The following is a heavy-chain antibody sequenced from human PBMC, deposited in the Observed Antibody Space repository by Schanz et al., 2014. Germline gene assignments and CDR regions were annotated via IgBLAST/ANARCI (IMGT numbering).Heavy chain of an antibody. CDR1: GFTFRSYD. J-gene: IGHJ2*01. V-gene: IGHV3-23*04. Sequence: EVQLVESGGGLAQPGGSLRLSCAASGFTFRSYDMSWVRQAPGKGLEWVSAISDSGGTTYYADSVKGRFTISRDNSKNTLYLQMNSLRAEDTAVYYCAKRIVSAAYRYFDLWGRGPLVTVSS. CDR2: ISDSGGTT. CDR3: AKRIVSAAYRYFDL. D-gene: IGHD6-25*01.